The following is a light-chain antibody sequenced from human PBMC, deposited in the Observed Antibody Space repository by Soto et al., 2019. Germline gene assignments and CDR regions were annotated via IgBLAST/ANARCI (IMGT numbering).Light chain of an antibody. Sequence: LTQPASVSGSPGQSITISCTGTSSDVGGYNYVSWYQQHPGKAAKLMIYDVSNRPSGVSNRFSGSKSGNTASLTISGLQAEDEADYYCSSYTSSSTLAAYVFGTGTKVTVL. CDR3: SSYTSSSTLAAYV. V-gene: IGLV2-14*01. CDR2: DVS. J-gene: IGLJ1*01. CDR1: SSDVGGYNY.